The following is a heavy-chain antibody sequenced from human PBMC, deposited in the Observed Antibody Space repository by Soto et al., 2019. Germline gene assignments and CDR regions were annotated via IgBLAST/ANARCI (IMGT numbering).Heavy chain of an antibody. CDR1: GGSISSSSYY. J-gene: IGHJ4*02. Sequence: QLQLQESGPGLVKPSETLSLTCTVSGGSISSSSYYWGWIRQPPGKGLEWIGSIYYSGSTYYNPSLKSRVTISVDTSKNQLSLKLSSVTAADTAVYYCARLSSGWEYYFDYWGQGTLVTVSS. CDR3: ARLSSGWEYYFDY. D-gene: IGHD6-19*01. V-gene: IGHV4-39*01. CDR2: IYYSGST.